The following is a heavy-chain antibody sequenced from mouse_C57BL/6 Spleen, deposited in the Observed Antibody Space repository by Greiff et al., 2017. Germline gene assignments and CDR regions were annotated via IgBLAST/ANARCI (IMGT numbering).Heavy chain of an antibody. Sequence: EVQLQQSGPELVKPGASVKISCKASGYSFTDYNMNWVKQSNGKSLEWIGVINPNYGTTSYNQKFKGKATLTVDQSSSTAYMQLNSLTSEDSVVYYGATYGRRPYAMDCRGQGASVTVSS. J-gene: IGHJ4*01. V-gene: IGHV1-39*01. D-gene: IGHD1-1*01. CDR3: ATYGRRPYAMDC. CDR2: INPNYGTT. CDR1: GYSFTDYN.